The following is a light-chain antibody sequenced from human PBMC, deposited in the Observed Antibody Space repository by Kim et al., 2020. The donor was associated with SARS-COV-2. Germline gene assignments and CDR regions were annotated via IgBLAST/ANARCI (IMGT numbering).Light chain of an antibody. CDR2: EAS. CDR1: ENIGTW. J-gene: IGKJ2*01. Sequence: ASVGDRSTLTCRAGENIGTWLAWYQQRPGKAPTLLVYEASTLQPGVPARFSGSGSGTDYTLTINGLQPEDFATYFCQHANDIPYTFGQGTKVDIK. V-gene: IGKV1D-12*01. CDR3: QHANDIPYT.